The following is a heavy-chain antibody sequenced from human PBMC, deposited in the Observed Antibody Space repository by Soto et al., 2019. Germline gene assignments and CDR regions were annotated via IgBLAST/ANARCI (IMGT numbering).Heavy chain of an antibody. CDR1: GGSINSGGYS. Sequence: SETLSLTCAVSGGSINSGGYSWNWIRQPPGKGPEWIGYIYYSGSTYYNPSLKSRVTISVDTSKNQFSLKLSSVTAADTAVYYCARAPGIAAAGNLDYWGQGTLVTVS. CDR3: ARAPGIAAAGNLDY. D-gene: IGHD6-13*01. J-gene: IGHJ4*02. V-gene: IGHV4-30-2*05. CDR2: IYYSGST.